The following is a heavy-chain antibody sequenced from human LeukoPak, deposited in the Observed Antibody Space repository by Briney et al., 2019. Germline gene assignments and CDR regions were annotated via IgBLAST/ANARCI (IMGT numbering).Heavy chain of an antibody. D-gene: IGHD6-13*01. J-gene: IGHJ4*02. V-gene: IGHV3-15*01. CDR2: IKSKTDGGTT. CDR1: GFTFSNAW. CDR3: STGSPASGGLFDY. Sequence: GGSLRLSCAASGFTFSNAWMSWVRQAPGKGLEWIGRIKSKTDGGTTDYAAPVKGRFTISRDDSKNTLYLQLDSLRTGDTAVYYCSTGSPASGGLFDYWGQGTLVTVSS.